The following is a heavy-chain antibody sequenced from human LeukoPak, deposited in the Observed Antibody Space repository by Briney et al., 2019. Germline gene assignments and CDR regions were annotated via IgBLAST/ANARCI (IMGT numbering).Heavy chain of an antibody. CDR3: ARILRYFDWLPQPLDY. Sequence: ASVKVSCKASGYTFTSYGISWVRQAPGQGLEWMGWISAYNGNTNYAQKLQGRVTMTTDTSTSTAYMELRSLRSDDTAVYYCARILRYFDWLPQPLDYWGQGTLVTVSS. CDR2: ISAYNGNT. D-gene: IGHD3-9*01. CDR1: GYTFTSYG. J-gene: IGHJ4*02. V-gene: IGHV1-18*01.